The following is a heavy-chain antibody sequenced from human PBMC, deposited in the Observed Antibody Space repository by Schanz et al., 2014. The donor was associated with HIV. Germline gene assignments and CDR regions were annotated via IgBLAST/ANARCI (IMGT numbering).Heavy chain of an antibody. CDR2: INHIGST. J-gene: IGHJ2*01. CDR3: ARDSYAGGYFDL. Sequence: QVQLQQWGAGLLKPSETLSLTCKVFGGSFSGHYWSWIRQPPGKGLEWIGEINHIGSTNDNPSLKSRVTISLDTSKNQFSRKLSSVTAADTAVYYCARDSYAGGYFDLWGRGTLVTVSS. CDR1: GGSFSGHY. V-gene: IGHV4-34*02. D-gene: IGHD1-26*01.